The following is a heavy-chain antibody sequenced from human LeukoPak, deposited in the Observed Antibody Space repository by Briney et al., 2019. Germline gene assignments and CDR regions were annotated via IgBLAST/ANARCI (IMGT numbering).Heavy chain of an antibody. CDR2: IKEDGSEK. Sequence: GGSLRLSCAASKFTFTNYWMSWVRQASGKGLEWVANIKEDGSEKRYVGSVKGRFTISRDNAKNSLYLQMNSLRADDTAVYYCAREFNIAVAGIYTGFDIWGQGTMVTVSS. CDR1: KFTFTNYW. D-gene: IGHD6-19*01. CDR3: AREFNIAVAGIYTGFDI. J-gene: IGHJ3*02. V-gene: IGHV3-7*03.